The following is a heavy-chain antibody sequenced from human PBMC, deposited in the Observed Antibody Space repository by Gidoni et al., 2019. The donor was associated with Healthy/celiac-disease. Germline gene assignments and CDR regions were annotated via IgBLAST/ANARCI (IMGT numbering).Heavy chain of an antibody. CDR3: AKEGLLKWLDYYYYYMDV. Sequence: QVQLVESGGGLVQPGRSLRLSCAASGFTFSSYGMHGVRPAPGKGLEWVAVISYDGSNKYYADSVKGRFTISRDNSKNTLYLQMNSLRAEDTAVYYCAKEGLLKWLDYYYYYMDVWGKGTTVTVSS. CDR2: ISYDGSNK. V-gene: IGHV3-30*18. J-gene: IGHJ6*03. CDR1: GFTFSSYG. D-gene: IGHD6-19*01.